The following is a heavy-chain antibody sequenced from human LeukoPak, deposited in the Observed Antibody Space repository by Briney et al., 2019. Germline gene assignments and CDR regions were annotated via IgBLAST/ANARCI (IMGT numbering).Heavy chain of an antibody. CDR1: GFIFTNAW. V-gene: IGHV3-15*01. Sequence: GGSLRLSCAASGFIFTNAWMTWVRQAPGKGLEWGGRVKSNTDGGTIDYAAPVKGRFTISRDDSKNILYLQMNDLKTEDTAVYYCTTDRLFFEYWGQGTLVTVSS. CDR2: VKSNTDGGTI. D-gene: IGHD6-6*01. CDR3: TTDRLFFEY. J-gene: IGHJ4*02.